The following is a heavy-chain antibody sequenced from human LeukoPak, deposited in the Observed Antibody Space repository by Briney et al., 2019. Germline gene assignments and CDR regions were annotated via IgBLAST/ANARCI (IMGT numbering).Heavy chain of an antibody. J-gene: IGHJ4*02. D-gene: IGHD1/OR15-1a*01. CDR1: GFTFSNAW. Sequence: PGGSLRLSCAASGFTFSNAWMSWVRQAPGKGLEWVGRIKSKTDGGTTDYAAPVKGRFTISRDDSKNTLYLQMNSLKTEDTAVYYCTTALAMVWEQRYFDYWGQGTLVTVSS. V-gene: IGHV3-15*01. CDR2: IKSKTDGGTT. CDR3: TTALAMVWEQRYFDY.